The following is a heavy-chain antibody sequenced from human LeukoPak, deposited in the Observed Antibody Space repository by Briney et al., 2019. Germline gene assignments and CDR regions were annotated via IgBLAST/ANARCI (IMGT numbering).Heavy chain of an antibody. V-gene: IGHV4-59*01. J-gene: IGHJ4*02. D-gene: IGHD2-21*01. CDR3: AREKHTGVDY. CDR2: IYYSGST. Sequence: SETLSLTCTVSGGSISSYYWSWIRQPPGQGLEWIGYIYYSGSTNYNPSHKSRVTISVDTSKNQFSLKLSSVTAADTAVYYCAREKHTGVDYWGQGTLVTASS. CDR1: GGSISSYY.